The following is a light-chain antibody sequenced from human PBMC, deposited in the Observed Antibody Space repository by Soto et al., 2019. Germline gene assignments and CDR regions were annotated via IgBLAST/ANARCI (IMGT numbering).Light chain of an antibody. V-gene: IGLV2-14*03. Sequence: QSVLTQPASVSGSPGQSISIPCTGTSSDIGAFNFVSWYQQHPGKAPKVLIYGVTNRPSGVDYRFSGSKSGNTASLIISGLRPEDEADYYCSLFTSASTRIFGTGTKLTVL. CDR1: SSDIGAFNF. J-gene: IGLJ1*01. CDR2: GVT. CDR3: SLFTSASTRI.